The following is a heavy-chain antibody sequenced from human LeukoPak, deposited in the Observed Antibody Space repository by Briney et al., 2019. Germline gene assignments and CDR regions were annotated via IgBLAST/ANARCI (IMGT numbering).Heavy chain of an antibody. J-gene: IGHJ4*02. CDR3: ARGDWGLATILTLFDY. Sequence: PRGSPRLSCAASGFTFSSYSMNWVRQAPGKGLEWVSSISSSSSYIYYADSVKGRFTISRDNAKNSLYLQMNSLRAEDTAVYYCARGDWGLATILTLFDYWGQGTLVTVSS. CDR2: ISSSSSYI. CDR1: GFTFSSYS. V-gene: IGHV3-21*01. D-gene: IGHD5-24*01.